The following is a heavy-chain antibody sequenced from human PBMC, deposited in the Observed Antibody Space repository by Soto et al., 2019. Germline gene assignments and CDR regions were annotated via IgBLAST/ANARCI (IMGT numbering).Heavy chain of an antibody. CDR2: IRGSGAET. CDR3: ARSDGAEGVVWFDT. V-gene: IGHV3-23*01. D-gene: IGHD1-26*01. CDR1: GFSFSNYA. Sequence: EVHLLESGGDLVQPGGSLRVSCVASGFSFSNYAMRWVRQAPGKGLEWVSGIRGSGAETHYADSVKGRFTISRDNSKNTVYLEMRSLNVGDTAVSDCARSDGAEGVVWFDTWGRGTLVTVSS. J-gene: IGHJ5*02.